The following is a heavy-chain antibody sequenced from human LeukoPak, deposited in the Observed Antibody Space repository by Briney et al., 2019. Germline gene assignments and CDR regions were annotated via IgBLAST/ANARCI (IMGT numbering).Heavy chain of an antibody. V-gene: IGHV3-7*01. D-gene: IGHD2-2*02. CDR2: INQDGSER. Sequence: PGGSLRLSCAASGFTFSDHWMTWVPQAPGKGLERVANINQDGSERYYVDSVKGRFTISRDNAKNSLSLQMDSVGAKATALYYCARIYISARGWGQGTRVTVSS. CDR1: GFTFSDHW. CDR3: ARIYISARG. J-gene: IGHJ4*02.